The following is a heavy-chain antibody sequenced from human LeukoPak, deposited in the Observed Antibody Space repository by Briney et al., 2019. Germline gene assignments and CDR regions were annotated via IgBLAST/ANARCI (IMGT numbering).Heavy chain of an antibody. V-gene: IGHV4-61*01. CDR1: GGSVSSGSYY. CDR2: IYYSGST. Sequence: PSETLSLTCTVSGGSVSSGSYYWSWIRQPPGKGLEWIGYIYYSGSTNYNPSLKSRVTISVDTSENQFSLKLSSVTAADTAVYYCAREGMRGGYYYYGVDVRGQGTTVTVSS. CDR3: AREGMRGGYYYYGVDV. J-gene: IGHJ6*02.